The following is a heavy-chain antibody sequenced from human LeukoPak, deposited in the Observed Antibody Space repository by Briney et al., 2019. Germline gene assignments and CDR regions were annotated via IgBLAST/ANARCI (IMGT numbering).Heavy chain of an antibody. CDR1: GYTLTELS. CDR2: FDPENGEI. Sequence: AASVKVSCKVSGYTLTELSIHWVRPAPGKGLEWMGGFDPENGEIIYAQKFQGRVTMTEDRSGDTAYMQLSSLRSEDTAVYYCSTDAGYCNSTTCSYYFDYWGQGTLVTVSS. D-gene: IGHD2/OR15-2a*01. J-gene: IGHJ4*02. CDR3: STDAGYCNSTTCSYYFDY. V-gene: IGHV1-24*01.